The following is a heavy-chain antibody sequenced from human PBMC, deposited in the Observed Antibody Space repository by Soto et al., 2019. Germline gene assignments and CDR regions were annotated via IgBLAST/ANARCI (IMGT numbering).Heavy chain of an antibody. D-gene: IGHD6-25*01. J-gene: IGHJ5*02. CDR3: AGQTFTIAAASYGRSNWFDP. Sequence: PSETLSLTCSASGGSITSSSHFWGWVRQPPGKGLEWIGTIYFTGNTYYTPSLKSRLTMSIDTSNNEFSLRLNSVTAADTAVYYCAGQTFTIAAASYGRSNWFDPWGPGTLVTVSS. CDR1: GGSITSSSHF. CDR2: IYFTGNT. V-gene: IGHV4-39*01.